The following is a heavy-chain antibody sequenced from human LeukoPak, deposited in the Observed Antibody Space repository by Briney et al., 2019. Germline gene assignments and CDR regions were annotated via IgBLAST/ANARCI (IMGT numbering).Heavy chain of an antibody. CDR1: GGTFNNYD. V-gene: IGHV1-69*05. D-gene: IGHD6-13*01. J-gene: IGHJ5*02. CDR2: IIPIFGTT. Sequence: GASVKVSCKASGGTFNNYDINWVRQAPGQGLEWMGGIIPIFGTTHFAQKFQGRVTITTDKSTSTTYMEPSSLRSEDTAIYYCASQGGAAASFDPWGQGTLVTVSS. CDR3: ASQGGAAASFDP.